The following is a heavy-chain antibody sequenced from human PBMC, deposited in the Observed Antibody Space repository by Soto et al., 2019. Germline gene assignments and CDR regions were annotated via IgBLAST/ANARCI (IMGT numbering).Heavy chain of an antibody. CDR2: IRSKAYGGTT. J-gene: IGHJ6*02. CDR1: GFTFGDYA. D-gene: IGHD6-13*01. CDR3: TRGRGQQLVGGYYYYYGMDV. V-gene: IGHV3-49*03. Sequence: LRLSCTASGFTFGDYAMSWFRQAPGKGLEWVGFIRSKAYGGTTEYAASVKGRFTISRDDSKSIAYLQMNSLKTEDTAVYYCTRGRGQQLVGGYYYYYGMDVWGQGTTVTVSS.